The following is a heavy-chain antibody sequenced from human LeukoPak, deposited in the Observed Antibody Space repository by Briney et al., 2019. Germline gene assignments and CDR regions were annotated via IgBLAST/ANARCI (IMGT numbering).Heavy chain of an antibody. CDR1: GGSVSSGSYY. CDR3: ARAQWAPEWYFDL. J-gene: IGHJ2*01. Sequence: SETLSLTCTVSGGSVSSGSYYWSWIRQPPGKGLEWIGYIYYSGSTNYHPSLKSRVTISVDTSKNQFSLKLSSVTAADTAVYYCARAQWAPEWYFDLWGRGTLVTVSS. CDR2: IYYSGST. D-gene: IGHD1-26*01. V-gene: IGHV4-61*01.